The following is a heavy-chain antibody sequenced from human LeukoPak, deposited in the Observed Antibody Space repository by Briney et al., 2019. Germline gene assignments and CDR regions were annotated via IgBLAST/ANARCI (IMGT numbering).Heavy chain of an antibody. D-gene: IGHD3-10*01. Sequence: GGSLRLSCAPSGFTFSSYGMHWVRQAPGQGLEWVAYIQYDGSNEQYGDSVKGRFSISRDSSKNILYLQMNSLRAEDTAVYYCARGYGSGSPFDYWGQGTLVTVSS. CDR3: ARGYGSGSPFDY. CDR1: GFTFSSYG. CDR2: IQYDGSNE. J-gene: IGHJ4*02. V-gene: IGHV3-30*02.